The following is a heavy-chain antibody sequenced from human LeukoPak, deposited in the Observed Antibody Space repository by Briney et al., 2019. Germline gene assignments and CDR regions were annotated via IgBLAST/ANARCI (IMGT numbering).Heavy chain of an antibody. D-gene: IGHD3-10*01. J-gene: IGHJ6*02. CDR1: GGSISSSSYY. Sequence: SETLSLTCTVSGGSISSSSYYWGWIRQPPGKGLEWIGSIYYSGSTYYNPSLKSRVTISVDTSKNQFSLKLSSVTAADTAVYYCAREMPGGSSYYYYGMDVWGQGTTVTVSS. CDR2: IYYSGST. CDR3: AREMPGGSSYYYYGMDV. V-gene: IGHV4-39*02.